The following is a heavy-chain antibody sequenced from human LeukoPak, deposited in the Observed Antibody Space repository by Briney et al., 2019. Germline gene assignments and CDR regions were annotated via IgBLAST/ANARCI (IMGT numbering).Heavy chain of an antibody. V-gene: IGHV1-8*01. CDR2: MNPNSGYT. CDR3: ARDWGIAAAGSSDFDY. J-gene: IGHJ4*02. CDR1: GYTFTRYD. D-gene: IGHD6-13*01. Sequence: ASVKVSCKASGYTFTRYDINWVRQATGQGLEWMGWMNPNSGYTGYAQKFQGRVTMTRNTSISTAYMELSSLRSEDTSVYYCARDWGIAAAGSSDFDYWGQGTLVTVSS.